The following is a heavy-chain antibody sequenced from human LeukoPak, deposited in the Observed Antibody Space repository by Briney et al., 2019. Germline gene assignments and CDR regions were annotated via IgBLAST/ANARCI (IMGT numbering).Heavy chain of an antibody. CDR1: GFTFSSYD. Sequence: GGSLRLSCAASGFTFSSYDMNWVRQAPGKGLEWVSYISSGASAIYYADSVEGRFTISRDNAQNSLYLQMNSLRAEDTAVYYCARDHGDDILTGYYKAHGGLDYWGQGTLVTVSS. CDR3: ARDHGDDILTGYYKAHGGLDY. J-gene: IGHJ4*02. D-gene: IGHD3-9*01. CDR2: ISSGASAI. V-gene: IGHV3-48*03.